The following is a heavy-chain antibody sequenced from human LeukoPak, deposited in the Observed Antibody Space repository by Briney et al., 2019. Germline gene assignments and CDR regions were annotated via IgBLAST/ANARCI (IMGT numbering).Heavy chain of an antibody. J-gene: IGHJ5*02. CDR1: GDSISSSGYY. D-gene: IGHD2-2*01. V-gene: IGHV4-39*07. Sequence: SETLSLTCSVSGDSISSSGYYWDWIRQPPGKGLEWIGSIHHSGNTNYNPSLKSRVTISVDTSKNQFSLKLSSVTAADTAVYYCARMGGGLVVEPAAIPYNWFDPWGQGTLVTVSS. CDR2: IHHSGNT. CDR3: ARMGGGLVVEPAAIPYNWFDP.